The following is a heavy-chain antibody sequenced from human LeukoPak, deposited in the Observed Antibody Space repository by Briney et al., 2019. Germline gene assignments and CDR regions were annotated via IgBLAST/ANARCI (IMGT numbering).Heavy chain of an antibody. CDR3: ARHVYGEGMVV. D-gene: IGHD4-17*01. CDR1: GGSLNGYY. J-gene: IGHJ6*04. V-gene: IGHV4-59*08. CDR2: IHSSEGT. Sequence: AETLSLTCTVSGGSLNGYYWGWIRQPPGKGLECIGYIHSSEGTAHNASLKSRLTISLDTSKNQFSLTLSSVTAADTAVYYCARHVYGEGMVVWGKGTTVTVSS.